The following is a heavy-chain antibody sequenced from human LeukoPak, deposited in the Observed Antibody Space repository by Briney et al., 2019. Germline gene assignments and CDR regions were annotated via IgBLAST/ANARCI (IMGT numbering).Heavy chain of an antibody. CDR3: ARSKVITFGGVNYGMDV. J-gene: IGHJ6*02. CDR1: GFTFSSYA. CDR2: ISGSGGST. D-gene: IGHD3-16*01. V-gene: IGHV3-23*01. Sequence: GGSLRLSCAASGFTFSSYAMSWVRQAPGKGLEWVSAISGSGGSTYYADSVKGRFTISRDNSKNTLYLQMNSLRVGDTAVYYCARSKVITFGGVNYGMDVWGQGTTVTVSS.